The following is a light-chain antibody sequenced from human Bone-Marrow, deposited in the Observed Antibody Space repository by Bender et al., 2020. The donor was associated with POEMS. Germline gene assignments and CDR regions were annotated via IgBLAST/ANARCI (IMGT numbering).Light chain of an antibody. V-gene: IGLV3-1*01. CDR3: QAWDTSSVV. Sequence: SYGLTQPPSVSVSPGHTANITCSGDQLGDQYASWYQLKPGQSPVLVIYEDNKRPSGIPERFSGSNSVTTATLTISGTQALDEADYYCQAWDTSSVVFGGATKLTVL. CDR1: QLGDQY. CDR2: EDN. J-gene: IGLJ2*01.